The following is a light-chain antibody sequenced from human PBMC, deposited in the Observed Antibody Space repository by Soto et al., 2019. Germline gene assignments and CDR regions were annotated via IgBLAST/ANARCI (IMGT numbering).Light chain of an antibody. Sequence: DIQMTQSPSSLSASVGDRVTITCQASQGIRKYLNWYQHKPGKAPKLLINAASNLRSGVPSRFSGSGSGTDFILTIDGLQPEDFAVYYCQQSYITPPITFGQGTRLEVK. J-gene: IGKJ5*01. CDR2: AAS. V-gene: IGKV1-39*01. CDR1: QGIRKY. CDR3: QQSYITPPIT.